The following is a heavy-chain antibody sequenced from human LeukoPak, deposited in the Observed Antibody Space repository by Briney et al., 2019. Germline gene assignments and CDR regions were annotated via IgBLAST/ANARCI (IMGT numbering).Heavy chain of an antibody. D-gene: IGHD3-9*01. CDR3: ARPPEYYDILTGYLP. V-gene: IGHV1-69*01. CDR2: IIPIFGTA. Sequence: SVKVSCKASGGTFSSYAISWVLQAPGQGLEWMGGIIPIFGTANYAQKFQGRVTITADESTSTAYMELSSLRSEDTAVYYCARPPEYYDILTGYLPWGQGTLVTVSS. CDR1: GGTFSSYA. J-gene: IGHJ5*02.